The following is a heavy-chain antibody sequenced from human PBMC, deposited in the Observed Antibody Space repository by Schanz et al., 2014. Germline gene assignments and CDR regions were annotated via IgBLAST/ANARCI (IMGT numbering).Heavy chain of an antibody. J-gene: IGHJ4*02. D-gene: IGHD1-26*01. CDR2: ISGSSRTI. Sequence: EVQLAESGGGLVQPGGSLRLSCAASGFTFSGFWMTWVRQAPGKGLEWVSYISGSSRTIYYADSMKGRFTVSRDNAENALYLQMNSLRAEDTGLYFCARGGSGSHYRLDYWGQGTLVNVSS. V-gene: IGHV3-48*01. CDR3: ARGGSGSHYRLDY. CDR1: GFTFSGFW.